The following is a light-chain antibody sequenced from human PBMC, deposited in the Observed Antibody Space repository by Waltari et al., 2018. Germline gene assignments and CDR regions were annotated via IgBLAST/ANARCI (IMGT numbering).Light chain of an antibody. J-gene: IGKJ1*01. CDR2: AAS. Sequence: DIQGTQSPSSLSASVGDRVTITCRASQTISNYLNWYQQKPGKVPKLLIFAASSLQSGVPSRFSGSGSGTDFTLTISSLESEDFATYYCQQSYTSPRTFGQGTKVEI. V-gene: IGKV1-39*01. CDR1: QTISNY. CDR3: QQSYTSPRT.